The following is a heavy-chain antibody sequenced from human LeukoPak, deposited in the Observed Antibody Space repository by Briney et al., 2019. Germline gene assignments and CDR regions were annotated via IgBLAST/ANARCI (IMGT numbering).Heavy chain of an antibody. CDR1: GYTFTSYD. J-gene: IGHJ4*02. Sequence: ASVKVSCKASGYTFTSYDINWVRQATGQGLEWMGWMNPNSGNTGYAQKFQGRVTMTRNTSISTAYMELSSLRSEDTAVYYCARGYTYYYDSSGYLDYWGQGTLVTVSS. D-gene: IGHD3-22*01. V-gene: IGHV1-8*01. CDR3: ARGYTYYYDSSGYLDY. CDR2: MNPNSGNT.